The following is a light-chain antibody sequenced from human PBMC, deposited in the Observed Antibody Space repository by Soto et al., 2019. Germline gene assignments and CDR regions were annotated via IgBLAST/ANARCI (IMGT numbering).Light chain of an antibody. Sequence: QSVLTQPRSVSGSPGQSVAISCTGTSSYVGAYNYVSWYQQHPGKAPKLMIYDVDKRPSGVPDRFAGSKSGNTASLTISGLQAEDEADYYCCSYADTYVELGGGTKLTVL. CDR2: DVD. J-gene: IGLJ2*01. CDR3: CSYADTYVE. V-gene: IGLV2-11*01. CDR1: SSYVGAYNY.